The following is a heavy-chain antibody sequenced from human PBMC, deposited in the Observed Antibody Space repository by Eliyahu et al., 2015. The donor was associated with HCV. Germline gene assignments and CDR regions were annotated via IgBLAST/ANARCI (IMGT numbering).Heavy chain of an antibody. D-gene: IGHD3-10*01. CDR1: GYTFTSYA. CDR2: INAGNGNT. V-gene: IGHV1-3*01. CDR3: AREGPRYYGSGSGDPGFDP. Sequence: QVQLVQSGAEVKKPGASVKVSCKASGYTFTSYAMHWVRQAPGQRLEWMGWINAGNGNTKYSQKFQGRVTITRDTSASTAYMELSSLRSEDTAVYYCAREGPRYYGSGSGDPGFDPWGQGTLVTVSS. J-gene: IGHJ5*02.